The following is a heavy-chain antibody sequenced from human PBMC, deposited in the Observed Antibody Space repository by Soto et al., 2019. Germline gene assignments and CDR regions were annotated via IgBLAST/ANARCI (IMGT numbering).Heavy chain of an antibody. CDR3: VRESRSLNRSLDY. CDR2: ISSDGSST. Sequence: EVQLVESGGGLVQPGGSLRLSCAASGFTFSSYWMHWVRQAPGKGLVWVSRISSDGSSTNYADSVKGRFTTSRDNAKNTLYLEMSSLRAEDTSKYYCVRESRSLNRSLDYWGQGALVTVSS. V-gene: IGHV3-74*01. CDR1: GFTFSSYW. J-gene: IGHJ4*02.